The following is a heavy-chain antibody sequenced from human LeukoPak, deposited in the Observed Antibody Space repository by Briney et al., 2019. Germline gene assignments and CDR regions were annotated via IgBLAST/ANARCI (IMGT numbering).Heavy chain of an antibody. D-gene: IGHD3-22*01. CDR1: GGTFSNYA. V-gene: IGHV1-69*13. CDR3: GWSRSSGYPFDD. CDR2: IIPIFGKT. Sequence: GASVKVSCKASGGTFSNYAITWVREAPGQGLEWMGGIIPIFGKTKYAQKFQGRVTISADESTTTAYMELSSLRSEDTAVYYCGWSRSSGYPFDDWGQGTLVTVSS. J-gene: IGHJ4*02.